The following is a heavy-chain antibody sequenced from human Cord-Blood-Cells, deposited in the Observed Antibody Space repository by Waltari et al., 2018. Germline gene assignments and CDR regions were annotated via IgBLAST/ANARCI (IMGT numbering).Heavy chain of an antibody. D-gene: IGHD3-9*01. CDR2: FDPEDGET. CDR3: ATRSLSLRYLLVGAFDI. J-gene: IGHJ3*02. V-gene: IGHV1-24*01. Sequence: QVQLVQSGAEVKKPGASVKVSCKVSGYTLTELSMHWVRQAPGRGLAWMGGFDPEDGETIYAQKFQGRVTMTEDTSTDTAYMELSSLRSEDTAVYYCATRSLSLRYLLVGAFDIWGQGTMVTVSS. CDR1: GYTLTELS.